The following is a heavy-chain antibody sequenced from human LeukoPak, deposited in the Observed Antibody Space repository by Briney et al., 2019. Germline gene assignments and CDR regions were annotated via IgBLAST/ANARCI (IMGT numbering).Heavy chain of an antibody. CDR2: ISSGSSYI. CDR1: GFIFSSYS. Sequence: PGGSLRLSCVASGFIFSSYSMNWVRQAPGKGREWVSSISSGSSYIYYADSVKGRFTISRDNAKNSLYLQMNSLSAEDTAVYYCAYTSGYDFSSYYYYYMDVWGKGTTVTVSS. J-gene: IGHJ6*03. D-gene: IGHD5-12*01. V-gene: IGHV3-21*01. CDR3: AYTSGYDFSSYYYYYMDV.